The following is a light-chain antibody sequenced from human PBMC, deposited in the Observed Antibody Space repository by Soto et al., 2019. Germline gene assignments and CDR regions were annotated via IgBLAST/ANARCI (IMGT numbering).Light chain of an antibody. V-gene: IGKV1-5*01. CDR1: QSISSW. J-gene: IGKJ2*01. Sequence: DIQMTQSPSTLSASVGDRVTITCRASQSISSWLAWFQQKPGKAPDILIYDASSLESGVPSRFSGSGSGTEFTLTISSLQSDDFATYYCQHYNSYPYTFGQGTKLEIK. CDR2: DAS. CDR3: QHYNSYPYT.